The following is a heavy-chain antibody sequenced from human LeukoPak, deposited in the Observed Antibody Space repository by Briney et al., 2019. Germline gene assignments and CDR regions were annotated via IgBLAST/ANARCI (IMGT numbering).Heavy chain of an antibody. CDR1: GYSFTSYW. CDR2: IYPGDSDT. J-gene: IGHJ4*02. CDR3: AITTYYYDSSGYYSDY. D-gene: IGHD3-22*01. V-gene: IGHV5-51*01. Sequence: GESLKISCKGSGYSFTSYWIGRVRQMPGKGLEWMGIIYPGDSDTRYSPSFQGQVTISADKSISTAYLQWSSLKASDTAMYYCAITTYYYDSSGYYSDYWGQGTLVTVSS.